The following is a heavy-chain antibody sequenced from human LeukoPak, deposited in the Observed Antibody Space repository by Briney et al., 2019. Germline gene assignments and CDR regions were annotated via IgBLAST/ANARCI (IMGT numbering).Heavy chain of an antibody. CDR3: ARKGQAARPHYYYYMDV. Sequence: PSETLSLTCTVSGGSISSYYWSWIRQPPGKGLEWIGYIYYSGSTNYNPSLKSRVTISVDTSKNQFSLKLSSVTAADTAVYYCARKGQAARPHYYYYMDVWGKGTTVTVSS. D-gene: IGHD6-6*01. CDR2: IYYSGST. CDR1: GGSISSYY. V-gene: IGHV4-59*01. J-gene: IGHJ6*03.